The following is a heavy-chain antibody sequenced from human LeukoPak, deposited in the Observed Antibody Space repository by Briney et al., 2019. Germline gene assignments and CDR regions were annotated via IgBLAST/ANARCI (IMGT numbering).Heavy chain of an antibody. CDR3: ATWGDIVVVPAAILNY. Sequence: GGSLRLSCAASGFTFSSYGMHWVRQAPGKGLEWVAFIRYDGSNKYYADSVKGRFTISRDNSKNTLYLQMKSLRAEDTAVYYCATWGDIVVVPAAILNYWGQGTLVTVSS. V-gene: IGHV3-30*02. J-gene: IGHJ4*02. CDR1: GFTFSSYG. D-gene: IGHD2-2*02. CDR2: IRYDGSNK.